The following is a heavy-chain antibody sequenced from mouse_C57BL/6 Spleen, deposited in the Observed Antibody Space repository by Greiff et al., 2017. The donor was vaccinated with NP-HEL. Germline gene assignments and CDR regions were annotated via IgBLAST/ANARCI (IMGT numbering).Heavy chain of an antibody. V-gene: IGHV1-55*01. CDR3: ARYGANFDY. J-gene: IGHJ2*01. D-gene: IGHD1-1*01. Sequence: VKLQQSGAELVKPGASVKMSCKASGYTFTSYWITWVKQRPGQGLEWIGDIYPGSGSTNYNEKFKSKATLTVDTSSSTAYMQLSSLTSEDSAVYYCARYGANFDYWGQGTTLTVSS. CDR2: IYPGSGST. CDR1: GYTFTSYW.